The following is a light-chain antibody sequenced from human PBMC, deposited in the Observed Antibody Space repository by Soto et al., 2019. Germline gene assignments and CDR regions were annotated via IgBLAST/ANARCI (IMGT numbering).Light chain of an antibody. J-gene: IGKJ4*01. CDR1: EDISNG. CDR2: EAS. V-gene: IGKV1-12*01. Sequence: DIQMTQSPSSVSASVGDRVTITCRASEDISNGLAWYQQKPGMAPTLLIFEASILQSGVPSRFGGCGSGTDFTLTISSLQPEDFGTYYCQQAKGFPLSFGGGTKVEI. CDR3: QQAKGFPLS.